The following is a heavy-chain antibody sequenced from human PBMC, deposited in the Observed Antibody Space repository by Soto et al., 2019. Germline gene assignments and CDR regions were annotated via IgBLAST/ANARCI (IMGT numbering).Heavy chain of an antibody. V-gene: IGHV1-46*01. D-gene: IGHD3-10*01. CDR3: ARDRGRSYYFDY. Sequence: SVKVSCKASGYTFTSYYMHCVLQSPGQGLEWMGIIDPSGGNTNYAQKFQGRVTMTRDTSTSTVYMELSSLTSEDTAVYYCARDRGRSYYFDYWGQGALVTVSS. CDR2: IDPSGGNT. CDR1: GYTFTSYY. J-gene: IGHJ4*02.